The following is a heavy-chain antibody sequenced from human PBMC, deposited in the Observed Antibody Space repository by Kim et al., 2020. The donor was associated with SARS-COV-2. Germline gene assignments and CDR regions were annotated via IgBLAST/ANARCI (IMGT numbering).Heavy chain of an antibody. CDR2: IYYSGST. V-gene: IGHV4-59*08. Sequence: SETLYLTCTVSGGSISSYYWSWIRQPPGKGLEWIGYIYYSGSTNYNPSLKSRVTISVDTSKNQFSLKLSSVTAADTAVYYCARFCGGDCYPYYYYGMDVWGQGTTVTVSS. CDR1: GGSISSYY. D-gene: IGHD2-21*02. J-gene: IGHJ6*02. CDR3: ARFCGGDCYPYYYYGMDV.